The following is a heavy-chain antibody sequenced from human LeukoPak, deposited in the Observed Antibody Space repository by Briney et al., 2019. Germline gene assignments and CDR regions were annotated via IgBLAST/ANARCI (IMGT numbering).Heavy chain of an antibody. CDR1: GFTFSDYY. CDR2: ISSSGTTI. D-gene: IGHD4-23*01. CDR3: VRVIGGNYGGDY. J-gene: IGHJ4*02. Sequence: PGGSLRLSCAASGFTFSDYYMSWIRQAPGKGLEWVSYISSSGTTIYYADSVKGRFTISRDKSKNTLYLQMNSLRVEDTALYYCVRVIGGNYGGDYWGQGTLVTVSS. V-gene: IGHV3-11*01.